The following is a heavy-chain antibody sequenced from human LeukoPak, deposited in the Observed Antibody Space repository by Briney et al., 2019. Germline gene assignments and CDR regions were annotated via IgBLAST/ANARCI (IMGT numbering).Heavy chain of an antibody. CDR1: GFTFSSNA. Sequence: QPGGSLRLSCAASGFTFSSNAIHWVRQAPGKGLEWVAEISYDGGNTYYADSVKGRFTISRDNSKNTPYLQMNSLRAEDTAVYYSAKEGTGIHFDYWGQGTLVTVSS. CDR2: ISYDGGNT. D-gene: IGHD1-1*01. CDR3: AKEGTGIHFDY. V-gene: IGHV3-30-3*01. J-gene: IGHJ4*02.